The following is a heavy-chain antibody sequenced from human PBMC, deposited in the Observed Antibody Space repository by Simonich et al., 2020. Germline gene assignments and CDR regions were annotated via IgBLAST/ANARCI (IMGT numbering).Heavy chain of an antibody. CDR3: ARAPLGIGGYFDY. V-gene: IGHV1-2*02. J-gene: IGHJ4*02. D-gene: IGHD7-27*01. Sequence: QVQLVQSGAEVKKPGASVKVSCKASVYTFTGYYMHWVRQAPGQGLGWMGSLNPNSGGTNYAQKFQGRGTMTRDTSISTADMELSRLRSDDTAVYYCARAPLGIGGYFDYWGQGTLVTVYS. CDR1: VYTFTGYY. CDR2: LNPNSGGT.